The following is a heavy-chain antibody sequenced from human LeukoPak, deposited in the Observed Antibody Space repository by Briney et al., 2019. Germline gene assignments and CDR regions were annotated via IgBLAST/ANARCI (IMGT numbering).Heavy chain of an antibody. CDR3: ARDYGGPFDY. D-gene: IGHD4-23*01. V-gene: IGHV3-48*03. CDR2: ISSSGSTI. J-gene: IGHJ4*02. CDR1: GFTFSSYE. Sequence: PGGSLRLSCAASGFTFSSYEMNWVRQAPGKGLEWVSYISSSGSTIYYGDSVKGRFTTSRDNAKKSLYLQMNSLRAEDTAVYYCARDYGGPFDYWGQGTLVTVSS.